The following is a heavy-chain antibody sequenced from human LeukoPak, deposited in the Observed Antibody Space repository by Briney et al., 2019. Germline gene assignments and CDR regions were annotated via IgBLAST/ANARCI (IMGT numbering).Heavy chain of an antibody. D-gene: IGHD2-15*01. CDR2: ISGSGGST. Sequence: GGSLRLSCAASGFTVSSNYMSWVRQAPGKGLEWVSAISGSGGSTYYADSVKGRFTISRDNSKNTLYLHMNSLRAEDTAVYYCANHGGWYFDYWGQGTLVTVSS. CDR3: ANHGGWYFDY. CDR1: GFTVSSNY. V-gene: IGHV3-23*01. J-gene: IGHJ4*02.